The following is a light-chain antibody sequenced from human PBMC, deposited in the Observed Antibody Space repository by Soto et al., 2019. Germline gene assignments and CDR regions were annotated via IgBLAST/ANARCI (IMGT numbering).Light chain of an antibody. CDR3: QQYDTSPYA. J-gene: IGKJ2*01. CDR1: QSVTSSY. V-gene: IGKV3-20*01. CDR2: SAS. Sequence: EIVLTQSPGTLTLSPGERATLSCRASQSVTSSYLAWYQKKPGQAPRLLIHSASSRTAGTPDRFSGSGSGTDFTLTISRLEPEDFAVYYCQQYDTSPYAFGQGTKLEIK.